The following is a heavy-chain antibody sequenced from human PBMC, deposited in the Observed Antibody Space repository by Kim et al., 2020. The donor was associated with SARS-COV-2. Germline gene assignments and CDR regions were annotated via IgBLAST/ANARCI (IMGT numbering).Heavy chain of an antibody. Sequence: SETLSLTCTVSGGSISSSSYYWGWIRQPPGKGLEWIGSIYYSGSTYYNPSLKSRVTISVDTSKNQFSLKLSSVTAADTAVYYCARRVSFVGIAVAGPKYNWFDPWGQGTLVTVSS. V-gene: IGHV4-39*01. CDR2: IYYSGST. J-gene: IGHJ5*02. D-gene: IGHD6-19*01. CDR1: GGSISSSSYY. CDR3: ARRVSFVGIAVAGPKYNWFDP.